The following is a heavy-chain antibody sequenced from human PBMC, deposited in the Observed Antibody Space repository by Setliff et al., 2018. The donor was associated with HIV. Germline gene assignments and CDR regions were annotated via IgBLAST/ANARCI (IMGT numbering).Heavy chain of an antibody. CDR1: GYSLTELS. Sequence: ASVKVSCKVSGYSLTELSIHWVRQAPGEGLEWMGGFDPEDGETIYAEKFQGRVTMTSDTSINTAYMELSGLRSDDTAVYYCARQLSNSLESWGQGTLVTVSS. D-gene: IGHD1-1*01. J-gene: IGHJ4*02. CDR2: FDPEDGET. V-gene: IGHV1-24*01. CDR3: ARQLSNSLES.